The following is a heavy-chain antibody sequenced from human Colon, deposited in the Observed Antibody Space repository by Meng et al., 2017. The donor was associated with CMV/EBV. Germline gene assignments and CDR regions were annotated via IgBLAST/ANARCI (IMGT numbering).Heavy chain of an antibody. CDR2: ISSSGSTT. J-gene: IGHJ4*02. Sequence: GESLKISCAASGFTFSDYYMSWIRQAPGKGLEWVSYISSSGSTTYHADSVKGRFTISRDNAKNSLYLQMNSLRADDTAVYYCAKLGNYYDTSGYTIWGQGTPVTVSS. V-gene: IGHV3-11*01. D-gene: IGHD3-22*01. CDR1: GFTFSDYY. CDR3: AKLGNYYDTSGYTI.